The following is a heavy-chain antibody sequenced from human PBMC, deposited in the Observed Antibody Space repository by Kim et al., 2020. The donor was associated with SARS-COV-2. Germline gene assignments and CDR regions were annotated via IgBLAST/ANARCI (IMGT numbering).Heavy chain of an antibody. J-gene: IGHJ6*02. CDR2: INHSGST. D-gene: IGHD5-18*01. Sequence: SETLSLTCAVYGGSFSGYYWSWIRQPPGKGLEWIGEINHSGSTNYNPSLKSRVTISVDTSKNQFSLKLSSVTAADTAVYYCARGRATAMVGYYYYYYGMDVWGQGTTVTVSS. CDR3: ARGRATAMVGYYYYYYGMDV. CDR1: GGSFSGYY. V-gene: IGHV4-34*01.